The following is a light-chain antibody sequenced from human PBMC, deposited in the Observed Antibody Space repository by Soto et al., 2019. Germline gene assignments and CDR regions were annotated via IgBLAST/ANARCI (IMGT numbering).Light chain of an antibody. CDR2: AAS. V-gene: IGKV1-39*01. Sequence: DIQMTQSPSSLSASVGDRVTITCRASQSISSYLNWYQQKPGKAPKLLIYAASSLQSGVPSRFSGSGSGTDFTLTISSLQPEDFATYSCPQSYRTPLTFGQGTKVEIK. J-gene: IGKJ1*01. CDR1: QSISSY. CDR3: PQSYRTPLT.